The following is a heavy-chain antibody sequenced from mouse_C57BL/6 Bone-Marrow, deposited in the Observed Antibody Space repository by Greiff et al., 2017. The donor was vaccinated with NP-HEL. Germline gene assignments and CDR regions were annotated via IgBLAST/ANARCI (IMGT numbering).Heavy chain of an antibody. CDR1: GYTFTSYG. D-gene: IGHD1-1*01. CDR3: ARPFITTVVATD. J-gene: IGHJ2*01. CDR2: IYPRSGNT. V-gene: IGHV1-81*01. Sequence: QVQLKQSGAELARPGASVKLSCKASGYTFTSYGISWVKQRTGQGLEWIGEIYPRSGNTYYNEKFKGKATLTADKSSSTAYMELRSLTSEDSAVYFCARPFITTVVATDWGQGTTLTVSS.